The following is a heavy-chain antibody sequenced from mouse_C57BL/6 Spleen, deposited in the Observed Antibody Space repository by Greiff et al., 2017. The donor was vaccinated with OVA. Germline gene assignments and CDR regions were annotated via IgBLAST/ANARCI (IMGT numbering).Heavy chain of an antibody. CDR1: GYSITSGYY. CDR2: ISYDGSN. CDR3: ARARSNFDY. Sequence: DVKLQESGPGLVKPSQSLSLTCSVPGYSITSGYYWNWIRQFPGNKLEWMGYISYDGSNNYNPSLKNRISITRDTSKNQFFLKLNSVTTEDTATYYCARARSNFDYWGQGTTLTVSS. D-gene: IGHD5-1*01. J-gene: IGHJ2*01. V-gene: IGHV3-6*01.